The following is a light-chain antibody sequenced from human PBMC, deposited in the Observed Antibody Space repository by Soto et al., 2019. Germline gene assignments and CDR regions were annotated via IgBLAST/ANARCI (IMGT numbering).Light chain of an antibody. J-gene: IGKJ4*01. V-gene: IGKV1-5*01. Sequence: DIQMTQSPSTLSASVGDRVTITCRASQSISNFLHWYQQKPGKAPKLLIYDASSLESGVPSRFSGSGSGTEFTLTISSLQPDDFATYYCQQYNSYSPLTFGGGTKVDIK. CDR1: QSISNF. CDR2: DAS. CDR3: QQYNSYSPLT.